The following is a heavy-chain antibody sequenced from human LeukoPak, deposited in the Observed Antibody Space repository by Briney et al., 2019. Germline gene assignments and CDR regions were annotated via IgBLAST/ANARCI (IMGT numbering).Heavy chain of an antibody. CDR3: ASMTTVTGVDH. CDR2: IYHSGST. J-gene: IGHJ4*02. V-gene: IGHV4-30-2*01. CDR1: GGSISSGGYS. D-gene: IGHD4-17*01. Sequence: TSETLSLTCAVSGGSISSGGYSWSWIRQPPGKGLEWIGYIYHSGSTYYNPSLKSRVTISVDRSKNQFSLKLSSVTAADTAVYYCASMTTVTGVDHWGQGTLVTVSS.